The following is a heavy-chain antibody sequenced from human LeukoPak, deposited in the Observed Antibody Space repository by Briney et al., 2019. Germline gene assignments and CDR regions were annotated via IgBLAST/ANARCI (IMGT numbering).Heavy chain of an antibody. CDR1: GYTFTSYD. CDR2: MNPNSGNT. J-gene: IGHJ4*02. CDR3: ARGDGSSSWDPFDY. D-gene: IGHD6-13*01. Sequence: ASVKVSCKASGYTFTSYDINWVRQATGQGLEWMGWMNPNSGNTGYAQKFQGRVTMTRNTSISTAYMELGSLRSEDTAVYYCARGDGSSSWDPFDYWGQGTLVTVSS. V-gene: IGHV1-8*01.